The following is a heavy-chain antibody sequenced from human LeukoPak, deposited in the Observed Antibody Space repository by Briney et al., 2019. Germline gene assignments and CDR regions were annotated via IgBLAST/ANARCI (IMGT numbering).Heavy chain of an antibody. D-gene: IGHD1-7*01. Sequence: GESLRLSCAASGFTFSSYGMHWVRQAPGKGLEWVAVIWYDGSNKYYADSVKGRFTISRDNSKNTLYLQMNSLRAEDTAVYYCARAEETTVPDYWGQGTLVTVSS. V-gene: IGHV3-33*01. CDR1: GFTFSSYG. CDR2: IWYDGSNK. CDR3: ARAEETTVPDY. J-gene: IGHJ4*02.